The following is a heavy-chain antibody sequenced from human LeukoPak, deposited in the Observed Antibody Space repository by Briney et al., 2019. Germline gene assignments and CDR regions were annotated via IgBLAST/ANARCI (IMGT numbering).Heavy chain of an antibody. CDR1: GFTFSDYS. J-gene: IGHJ4*02. CDR3: ARDYKYAFDN. V-gene: IGHV3-48*01. D-gene: IGHD5-24*01. CDR2: IGIDSGNT. Sequence: GGSLRLSCAASGFTFSDYSMNWVRQAPGKGLEWISYIGIDSGNTNYADSVKGRFTISGDKAKNSLYLQMNSLRVEDTAVYYYARDYKYAFDNWGQETLVTVSS.